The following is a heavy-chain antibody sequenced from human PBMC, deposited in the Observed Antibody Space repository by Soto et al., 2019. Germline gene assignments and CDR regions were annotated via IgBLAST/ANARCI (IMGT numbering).Heavy chain of an antibody. J-gene: IGHJ5*02. CDR1: GGSIRSGGYY. CDR2: IYYSGST. V-gene: IGHV4-31*03. D-gene: IGHD2-15*01. CDR3: ARDLRISGVDP. Sequence: PSETLSLTCTVSGGSIRSGGYYWSWIRQHPWKGLEWIGYIYYSGSTYYNPSLKSRVTISVDTSKNQFSLKLSSVTAADTAVYYCARDLRISGVDPWGQGTLVTVSS.